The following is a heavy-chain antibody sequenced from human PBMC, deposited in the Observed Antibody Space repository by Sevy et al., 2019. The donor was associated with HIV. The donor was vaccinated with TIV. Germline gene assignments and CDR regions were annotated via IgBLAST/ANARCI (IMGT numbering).Heavy chain of an antibody. CDR2: LYYTGDL. CDR3: AGHKYTNWFDP. CDR1: GDSINDVVYS. Sequence: SQTLSLTCAVSGDSINDVVYSGAWIRQPPGKGLEWIGSLYYTGDLYSNPSLKGRFTISVDPSKKQFSLKLNSVTAADTAVYYCAGHKYTNWFDPWGQGTQVTVSS. V-gene: IGHV4-30-2*03. J-gene: IGHJ5*02. D-gene: IGHD2-8*01.